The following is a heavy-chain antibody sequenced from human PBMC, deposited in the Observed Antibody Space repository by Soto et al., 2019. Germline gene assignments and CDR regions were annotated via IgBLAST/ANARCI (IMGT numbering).Heavy chain of an antibody. V-gene: IGHV1-2*04. D-gene: IGHD3-22*01. Sequence: GSSVKVSCKASGYTLTGYYMHWVRQAPGQGLEWMGWINPNSGGTNYAQKFQGWVTMTRDTSISTAYMELSRLRSDDTAVYYCARDRTYYYDSSGYSGTFDIWGQGTMVTVSS. CDR3: ARDRTYYYDSSGYSGTFDI. J-gene: IGHJ3*02. CDR1: GYTLTGYY. CDR2: INPNSGGT.